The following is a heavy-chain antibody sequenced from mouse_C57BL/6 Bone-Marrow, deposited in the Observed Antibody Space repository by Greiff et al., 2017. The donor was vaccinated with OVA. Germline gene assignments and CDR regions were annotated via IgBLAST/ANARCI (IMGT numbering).Heavy chain of an antibody. D-gene: IGHD4-1*01. J-gene: IGHJ2*01. Sequence: QVQLQQPGAELVMPGASVKLSCKASGYPFTSYWMHWVKQRPGQGLEWLGEIDPSDSYTNYNQKFKGKSTLTVDKSSSTAYMQLSSLTSEDSAVYYCARALGRFYFDYWGQGTTLTVSS. CDR2: IDPSDSYT. CDR3: ARALGRFYFDY. CDR1: GYPFTSYW. V-gene: IGHV1-69*01.